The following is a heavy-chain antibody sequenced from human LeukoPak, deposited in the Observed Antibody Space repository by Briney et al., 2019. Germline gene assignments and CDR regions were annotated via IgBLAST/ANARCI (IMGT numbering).Heavy chain of an antibody. D-gene: IGHD1-26*01. J-gene: IGHJ6*02. V-gene: IGHV3-23*01. CDR2: ISGSGGST. Sequence: GGSLRLSCAASGFTFSSYGMHWVRQAPGKGLEWVSAISGSGGSTYYADSVRGRFTISRDNSKNTLYLQMNSLRAEDTAVYYCAKGGSYYYYYYGMDVWGQGTTVTVSS. CDR3: AKGGSYYYYYYGMDV. CDR1: GFTFSSYG.